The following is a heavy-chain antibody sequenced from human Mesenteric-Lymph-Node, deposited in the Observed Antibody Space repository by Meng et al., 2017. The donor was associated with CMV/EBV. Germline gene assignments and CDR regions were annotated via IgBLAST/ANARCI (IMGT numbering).Heavy chain of an antibody. CDR2: IKQDGSEK. J-gene: IGHJ6*02. V-gene: IGHV3-7*01. CDR1: GFTFSSYW. D-gene: IGHD3-22*01. CDR3: ARLNYYDSSGYRRYYYYGMDV. Sequence: GESLKISCAASGFTFSSYWMSWVRQAPGKGLEWVANIKQDGSEKYYVDSVKGRFIISRDNAKNSLYLQMNSLRAEDTAVYYCARLNYYDSSGYRRYYYYGMDVWGQGTTVTVSS.